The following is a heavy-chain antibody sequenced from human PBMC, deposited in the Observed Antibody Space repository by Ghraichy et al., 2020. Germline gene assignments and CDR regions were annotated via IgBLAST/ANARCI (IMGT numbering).Heavy chain of an antibody. CDR3: AKDPYDILTGPLH. V-gene: IGHV3-9*01. CDR1: GFTFDDYA. CDR2: ISWNTGSI. J-gene: IGHJ4*02. Sequence: GGSLRLSCAASGFTFDDYAMHWVRQAPGKGLEWVSGISWNTGSIGYADSVKGRFTISRDNAKNSLYLQMNSLRAEDTALYYCAKDPYDILTGPLHWGQGTLVTVSS. D-gene: IGHD3-9*01.